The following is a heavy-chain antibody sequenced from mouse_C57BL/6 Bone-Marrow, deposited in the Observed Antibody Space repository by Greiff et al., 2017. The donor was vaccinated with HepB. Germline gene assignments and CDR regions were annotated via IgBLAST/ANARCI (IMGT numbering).Heavy chain of an antibody. CDR3: ARGEFQLDFDY. CDR1: GYTFTDYY. V-gene: IGHV1-26*01. D-gene: IGHD4-1*02. J-gene: IGHJ2*01. Sequence: EVQLQQSGPELVKPGASVKISCKASGYTFTDYYMNWVKQSHGKSLEWIGDINPNNSGTSYNQKFKGKATLTVDKSSSTAYMELRSLTSEDSAVYYCARGEFQLDFDYWGQGTTLTVSS. CDR2: INPNNSGT.